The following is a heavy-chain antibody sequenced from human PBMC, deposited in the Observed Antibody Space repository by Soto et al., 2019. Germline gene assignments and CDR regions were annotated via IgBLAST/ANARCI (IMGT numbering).Heavy chain of an antibody. CDR1: GGSISSYY. D-gene: IGHD4-17*01. J-gene: IGHJ2*01. CDR3: ARQSTTPYWYFDL. CDR2: IYYSGST. Sequence: QVQLQESGPGLVKPSETLSLTCTVSGGSISSYYWSWIRQPPGKGLEWIGYIYYSGSTNYNPSLKSRVTISVDTSKHQFSLKLSSVTAADTAVYYCARQSTTPYWYFDLWGRGTLVTVSS. V-gene: IGHV4-59*08.